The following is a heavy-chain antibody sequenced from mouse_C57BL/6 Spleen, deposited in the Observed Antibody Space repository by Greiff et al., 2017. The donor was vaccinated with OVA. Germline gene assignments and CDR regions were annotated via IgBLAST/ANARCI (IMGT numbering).Heavy chain of an antibody. J-gene: IGHJ3*01. CDR2: IGPSDSYT. V-gene: IGHV1-69*01. CDR3: ATAQATFAY. Sequence: VQLQQPGAELVMPGASVKLSCKASGYTFTSYWMPWVQQRPGQGLEWIGAIGPSDSYTNYTQKFKGKSTLTVDKSSSTAYMQLSSLTSEDSAVDYCATAQATFAYWGQGTLVTVSA. CDR1: GYTFTSYW. D-gene: IGHD3-2*02.